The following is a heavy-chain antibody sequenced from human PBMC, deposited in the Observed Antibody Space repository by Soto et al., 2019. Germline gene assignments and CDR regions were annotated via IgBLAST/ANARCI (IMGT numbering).Heavy chain of an antibody. CDR2: ISGSGGST. D-gene: IGHD3-22*01. Sequence: SWVRQAPGKGLEWVSAISGSGGSTYYADSVKGRFTISRDNSKNTLYLQMNSLRAEDTAVYYCAKGQYYYDSSPLYYFDYWGQGTLVTVSS. V-gene: IGHV3-23*01. J-gene: IGHJ4*02. CDR3: AKGQYYYDSSPLYYFDY.